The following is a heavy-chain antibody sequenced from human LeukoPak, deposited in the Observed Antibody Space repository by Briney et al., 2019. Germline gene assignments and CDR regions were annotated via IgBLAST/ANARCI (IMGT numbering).Heavy chain of an antibody. CDR2: INPSGGST. D-gene: IGHD5-24*01. V-gene: IGHV1-46*01. CDR1: GYTFTSYY. J-gene: IGHJ4*02. CDR3: ARAQRWLQPFDY. Sequence: GVSVKVSCKASGYTFTSYYMHWVRQAPGQGLEWMGIINPSGGSTSYAQKFQGRVTMTRDTSTSTVYMELSSLRSEDTAVYYYARAQRWLQPFDYWGQGTQVTVSS.